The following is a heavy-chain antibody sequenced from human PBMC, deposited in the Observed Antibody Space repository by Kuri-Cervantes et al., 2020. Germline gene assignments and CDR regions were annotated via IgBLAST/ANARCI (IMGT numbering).Heavy chain of an antibody. Sequence: LSLTCAASGFTFSSYWMSWIRQAPGKGLEWVANIKQDGSEKYYVDSVKGRFTISRDNAKNSLYLQMNSLRAEDTALYYCAKDSYGDLDYWGQGTLVTVSS. CDR2: IKQDGSEK. V-gene: IGHV3-7*03. D-gene: IGHD4-17*01. CDR1: GFTFSSYW. J-gene: IGHJ4*02. CDR3: AKDSYGDLDY.